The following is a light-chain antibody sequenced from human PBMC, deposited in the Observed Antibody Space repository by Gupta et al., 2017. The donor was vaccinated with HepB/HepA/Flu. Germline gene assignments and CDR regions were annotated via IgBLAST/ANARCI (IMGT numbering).Light chain of an antibody. CDR1: SSNIGAGYD. J-gene: IGLJ2*01. Sequence: QSVLTQPPSVSGAPGQRVTISCTGSSSNIGAGYDVHWYQQRPGTAPKLLIYGNSNRPSGVPDRFSGSKSGTSASLAITGRQAEDEADYYCQSDDSSLSVVFGGGTKLTVL. CDR3: QSDDSSLSVV. CDR2: GNS. V-gene: IGLV1-40*01.